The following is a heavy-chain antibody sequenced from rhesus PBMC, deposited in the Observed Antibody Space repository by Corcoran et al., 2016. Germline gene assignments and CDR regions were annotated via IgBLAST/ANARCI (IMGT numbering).Heavy chain of an antibody. CDR3: AKGDSNYFYYFDY. V-gene: IGHV5-2*01. D-gene: IGHD4-23*01. CDR2: IDPSDSDT. Sequence: EVPLVQSGAEVNRPGESLKISCTTSGYSFTSYWLTWVRPIPRHGREWMGAIDPSDSDTRDSPSFQGQVTISADKSISTAYLQWSSLKASDSATYYCAKGDSNYFYYFDYWGQGVLVTVSS. J-gene: IGHJ4*01. CDR1: GYSFTSYW.